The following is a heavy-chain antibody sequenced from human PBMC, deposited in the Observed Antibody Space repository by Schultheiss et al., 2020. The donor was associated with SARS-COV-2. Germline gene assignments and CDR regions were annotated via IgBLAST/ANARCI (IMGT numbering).Heavy chain of an antibody. J-gene: IGHJ4*02. CDR2: IKQDGSEK. V-gene: IGHV3-7*01. CDR1: GFTFSSYE. CDR3: ARFGGSGNYYPFDF. D-gene: IGHD3-10*01. Sequence: GGSLRLSCAASGFTFSSYEMNWVRQAPGKGLEWVANIKQDGSEKYYVDSVKGRFTISRDNAKNSLYLQMNSLRAEDTAVYYCARFGGSGNYYPFDFWGQGTLVTVSS.